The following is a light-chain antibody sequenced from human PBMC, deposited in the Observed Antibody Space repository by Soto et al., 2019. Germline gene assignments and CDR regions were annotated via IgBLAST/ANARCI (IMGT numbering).Light chain of an antibody. J-gene: IGKJ2*01. CDR2: ATS. CDR3: QQSYRIPYT. CDR1: RSSSNY. V-gene: IGKV1-39*01. Sequence: DIQMTQSPSSLSASVGDRVTITCRASRSSSNYLNWYQQKPGKAPKLLIYATSTLQSGVPSRFSGSGSGTDFTLTISSLQPEDFATYYCQQSYRIPYTFGQGTKLAIK.